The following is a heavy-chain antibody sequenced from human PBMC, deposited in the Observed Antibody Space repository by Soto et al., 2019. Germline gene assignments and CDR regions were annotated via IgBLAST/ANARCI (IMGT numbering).Heavy chain of an antibody. Sequence: GESRKISCAASGFTFSSYWMSWVRQAPGKGLEWVANIKQDGSEKYYVDSVKGRFTISRDNAKNSLYLQVNSLRAEDTAVYYCARDCSGASCALYYGMAVWGQGTTVTVSS. CDR1: GFTFSSYW. D-gene: IGHD2-15*01. CDR2: IKQDGSEK. CDR3: ARDCSGASCALYYGMAV. J-gene: IGHJ6*02. V-gene: IGHV3-7*01.